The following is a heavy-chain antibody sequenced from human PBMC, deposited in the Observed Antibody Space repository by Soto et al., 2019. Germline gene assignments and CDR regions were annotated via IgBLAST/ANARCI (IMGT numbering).Heavy chain of an antibody. V-gene: IGHV3-30*18. J-gene: IGHJ6*02. CDR3: AKDFKVSGGHYGSLNYYYGMDV. Sequence: PGWSLRLSCASSVFTFIAFGMHLFRQAPGKGLEWVAIISYDGILKYYADSVKGRFTISRDTSKGALYLQMNSLRPEDTAVYYCAKDFKVSGGHYGSLNYYYGMDVWGQGTTVTVSS. D-gene: IGHD3-10*01. CDR2: ISYDGILK. CDR1: VFTFIAFG.